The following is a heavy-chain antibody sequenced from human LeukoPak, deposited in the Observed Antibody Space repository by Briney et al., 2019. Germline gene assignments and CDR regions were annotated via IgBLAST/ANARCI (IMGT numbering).Heavy chain of an antibody. CDR1: GGSFSGYY. D-gene: IGHD2-21*02. CDR2: INHSGST. V-gene: IGHV4-34*01. J-gene: IGHJ4*02. Sequence: SETLSLTCAVYGGSFSGYYWSWIRQPPGKGLEWIGEINHSGSTNYNPSLKSRVTISVDTSKNQFSLKLSSVTAADTAVYYCARRTAHRPFDYWGQGTLVTVSS. CDR3: ARRTAHRPFDY.